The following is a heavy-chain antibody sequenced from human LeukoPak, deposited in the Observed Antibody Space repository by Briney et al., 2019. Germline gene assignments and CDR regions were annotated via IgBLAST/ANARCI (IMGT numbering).Heavy chain of an antibody. CDR2: ISSSGSTI. CDR3: AREFYYDSSGYYLDY. J-gene: IGHJ4*02. Sequence: PGGSLRLSCAASGFTFSDYYMSWIRQAPGKGLEWVSYISSSGSTIYYADSVKGRFTISRDNAKNSLYLQMNSLRAEDTAVYYCAREFYYDSSGYYLDYWGQGTLVTVSS. V-gene: IGHV3-11*04. D-gene: IGHD3-22*01. CDR1: GFTFSDYY.